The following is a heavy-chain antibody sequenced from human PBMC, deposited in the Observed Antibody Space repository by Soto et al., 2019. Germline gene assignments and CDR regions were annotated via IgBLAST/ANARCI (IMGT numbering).Heavy chain of an antibody. Sequence: PGESLKISCKGSGYSFTSYWIGWVRQMPGKGLEWMGIIYPGDSDTRYSPSFQGQVTMSADKSISTAYLQWSSLKASDTAMYYCARKYCITSTCARSGFAIWGQGTMVTVSS. V-gene: IGHV5-51*01. CDR3: ARKYCITSTCARSGFAI. J-gene: IGHJ3*02. D-gene: IGHD2-2*01. CDR1: GYSFTSYW. CDR2: IYPGDSDT.